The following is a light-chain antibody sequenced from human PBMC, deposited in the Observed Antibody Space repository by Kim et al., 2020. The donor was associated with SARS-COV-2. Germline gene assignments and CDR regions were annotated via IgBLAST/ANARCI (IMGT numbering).Light chain of an antibody. Sequence: EIVLTQSPGTLSLSPGERATLSCRASQSVANNFLAWYQHRPGQAPRLLIYGVSIRAADTPDRFSGSGSGTDFTLTISSLEPEDFAVYYCQQRSNWPLTFGGGTKVDIK. CDR1: QSVANNF. V-gene: IGKV3-11*01. CDR2: GVS. CDR3: QQRSNWPLT. J-gene: IGKJ4*01.